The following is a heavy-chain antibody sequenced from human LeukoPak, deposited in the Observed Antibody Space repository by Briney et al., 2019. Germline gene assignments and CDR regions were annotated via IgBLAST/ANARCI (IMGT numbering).Heavy chain of an antibody. D-gene: IGHD6-6*01. Sequence: GASVKVSCKASGYTFTDYYMHWVRHGPGRGLKWMGWINPNSGGTNFAQKLQGRVAMTRDTSISTAYLELGRLRSDDTAVYFCARARWQLVPYFDSWGQGTLVTVSS. CDR2: INPNSGGT. CDR3: ARARWQLVPYFDS. J-gene: IGHJ4*02. CDR1: GYTFTDYY. V-gene: IGHV1-2*02.